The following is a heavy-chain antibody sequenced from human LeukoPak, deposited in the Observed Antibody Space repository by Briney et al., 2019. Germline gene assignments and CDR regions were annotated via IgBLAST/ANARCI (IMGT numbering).Heavy chain of an antibody. Sequence: SETLSLTCTVSGDSISSYYWNWIRQPPGKGPEWIGYIYFSGSTNYNPSLKSRVTMSVDTSKNQFSLKLSSVTAADTAVYYCARGFYSEPFDYWGQGILVTLSS. V-gene: IGHV4-59*08. J-gene: IGHJ4*02. CDR3: ARGFYSEPFDY. D-gene: IGHD2/OR15-2a*01. CDR2: IYFSGST. CDR1: GDSISSYY.